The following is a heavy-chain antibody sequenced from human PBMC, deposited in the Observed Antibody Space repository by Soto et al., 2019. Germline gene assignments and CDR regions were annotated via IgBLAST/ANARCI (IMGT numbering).Heavy chain of an antibody. D-gene: IGHD4-17*01. CDR3: ARESAYCDYALSED. V-gene: IGHV3-30-3*01. Sequence: QVQLVESGGGVVQPGRSLRLSCAASGFTFSSYAMHWVRQAPGKGLEWVAVISYDGSNKYYADSVKGRFTISRDNSKNTLYLQMNSLRAEHTAVYYCARESAYCDYALSEDWGQGTLVTVSP. CDR2: ISYDGSNK. CDR1: GFTFSSYA. J-gene: IGHJ4*02.